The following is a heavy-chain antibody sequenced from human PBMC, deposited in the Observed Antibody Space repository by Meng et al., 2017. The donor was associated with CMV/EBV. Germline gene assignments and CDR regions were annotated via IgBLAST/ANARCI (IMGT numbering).Heavy chain of an antibody. CDR2: INPNSGGT. J-gene: IGHJ4*02. CDR3: ARDRGSSSVFDY. V-gene: IGHV1-2*02. Sequence: ASVKVSCKASGYTFTGYYMHWVRQAPGQGLEWMGWINPNSGGTNYAQKFQGRVTMTRGTSISTAYMELSRLRSDDTAVYYCARDRGSSSVFDYWGQGTLVTVSS. CDR1: GYTFTGYY. D-gene: IGHD6-6*01.